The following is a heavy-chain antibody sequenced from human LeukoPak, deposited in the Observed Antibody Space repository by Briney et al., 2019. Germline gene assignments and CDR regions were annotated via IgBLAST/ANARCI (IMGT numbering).Heavy chain of an antibody. CDR3: ARGRIYRYYDFWPFDY. Sequence: RASVKVSCKASGGTFSCYAISWVRQAPGQGLEWMGGIIPIFGTANYAQKFQGRVTITTDESTSTAYMELSSLRSEDTAVYYCARGRIYRYYDFWPFDYWGQGTLVTVSS. J-gene: IGHJ4*02. D-gene: IGHD3-3*01. V-gene: IGHV1-69*05. CDR2: IIPIFGTA. CDR1: GGTFSCYA.